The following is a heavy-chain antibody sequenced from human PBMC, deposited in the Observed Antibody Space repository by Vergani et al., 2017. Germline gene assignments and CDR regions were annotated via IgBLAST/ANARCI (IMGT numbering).Heavy chain of an antibody. CDR2: IHHSGDT. CDR1: DSSIMTNPY. Sequence: QVQLQESGPGLVKPSETLTLTCDVSDSSIMTNPYWGWFRQSPGKGLEWIGCIHHSGDTHYNSSLKSRVSISIVSSSKFSLSLTSVTAADKAIYYCARHRGSGGFFPASYFYGMDVWGHGPRSPFP. V-gene: IGHV4-38-2*01. CDR3: ARHRGSGGFFPASYFYGMDV. D-gene: IGHD3-10*01. J-gene: IGHJ6*02.